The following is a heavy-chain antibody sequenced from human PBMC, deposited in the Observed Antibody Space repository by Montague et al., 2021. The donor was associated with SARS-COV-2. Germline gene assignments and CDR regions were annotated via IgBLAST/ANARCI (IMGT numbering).Heavy chain of an antibody. CDR2: IHHSGGT. J-gene: IGHJ4*02. Sequence: SETLSLTCGVSGDSIATTNWWSWVRQPPGKGLDWIGEIHHSGGTNYNPSLKSRVTISVDQSKNQFSLELNFVTAADTALYYCMRAGRLDSGPPVWGQGALVIVSS. CDR3: MRAGRLDSGPPV. D-gene: IGHD1-26*01. V-gene: IGHV4-4*02. CDR1: GDSIATTNW.